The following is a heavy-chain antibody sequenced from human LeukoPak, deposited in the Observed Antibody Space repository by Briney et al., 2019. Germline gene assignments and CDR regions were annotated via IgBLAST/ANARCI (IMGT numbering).Heavy chain of an antibody. D-gene: IGHD6-13*01. CDR2: INHRGST. CDR3: ARGRRGAAAGNYYYYYYYMDV. CDR1: SGSFSGYY. J-gene: IGHJ6*03. V-gene: IGHV4-34*01. Sequence: SETVSLTCAVYSGSFSGYYWSWIRQPPGKGLVWIGEINHRGSTNYKSSLKSRVTISVDTSKNQFSLKLSSVTAADTAVYYCARGRRGAAAGNYYYYYYYMDVWGKGTTVTVSS.